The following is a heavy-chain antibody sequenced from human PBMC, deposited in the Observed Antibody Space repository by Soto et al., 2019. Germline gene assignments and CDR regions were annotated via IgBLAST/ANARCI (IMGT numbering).Heavy chain of an antibody. CDR3: ARDVGDSGSHWFDS. CDR2: INPSGSST. CDR1: GYIFSNYY. J-gene: IGHJ5*01. V-gene: IGHV1-46*01. Sequence: ASVKVSCKASGYIFSNYYIHWVRQAPGQGLEWMGIINPSGSSTRYAQNFQGRVTVTRDTSSNTVYMELSSLRFEDTAVYYCARDVGDSGSHWFDSWGQGSLVTVSS. D-gene: IGHD1-26*01.